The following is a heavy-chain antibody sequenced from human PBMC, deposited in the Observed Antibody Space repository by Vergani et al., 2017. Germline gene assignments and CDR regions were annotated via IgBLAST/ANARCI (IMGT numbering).Heavy chain of an antibody. CDR3: ARDRRSAAAVTDY. CDR1: GFNVSSNY. CDR2: IYSGGST. V-gene: IGHV3-66*02. J-gene: IGHJ4*02. D-gene: IGHD6-13*01. Sequence: EVQLVESGGGLVQPGGFLRLSCAASGFNVSSNYMSWVRQAPGKGLEWVSVIYSGGSTYYADTVKGRFTMSRDNSKNTLYLQMNSLRAEDTAVYYCARDRRSAAAVTDYWGQGTLVTVSS.